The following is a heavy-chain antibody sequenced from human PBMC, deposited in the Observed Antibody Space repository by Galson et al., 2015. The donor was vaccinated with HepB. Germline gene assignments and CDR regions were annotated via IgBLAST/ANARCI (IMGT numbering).Heavy chain of an antibody. D-gene: IGHD3-3*01. Sequence: SLRLSCAASGFTFSGYSMNWVRQAPGKGLGWVSSISGDSRYIYYADSVRGRFTMSRDNAKNSVFLQMNSLRAEDTAVYYCATSPGDHWSGHNYYFDYWGQGTLVTVSS. J-gene: IGHJ4*02. CDR1: GFTFSGYS. V-gene: IGHV3-21*01. CDR3: ATSPGDHWSGHNYYFDY. CDR2: ISGDSRYI.